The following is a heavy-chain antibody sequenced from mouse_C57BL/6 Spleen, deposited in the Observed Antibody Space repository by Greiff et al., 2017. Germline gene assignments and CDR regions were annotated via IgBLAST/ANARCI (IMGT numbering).Heavy chain of an antibody. V-gene: IGHV1-74*01. CDR1: GYTFTSYW. D-gene: IGHD6-1*01. CDR3: AMGLLAGGFDY. J-gene: IGHJ2*01. CDR2: IHPSDSDT. Sequence: QVQLQQSGAELVKPGASVKVSCKASGYTFTSYWMHWVKQRPGQGLEWIGRIHPSDSDTNYNQKFKGKATLTVDKSSSPAYMQLSSLTSEDSAVYYCAMGLLAGGFDYWGQGTTLTVSS.